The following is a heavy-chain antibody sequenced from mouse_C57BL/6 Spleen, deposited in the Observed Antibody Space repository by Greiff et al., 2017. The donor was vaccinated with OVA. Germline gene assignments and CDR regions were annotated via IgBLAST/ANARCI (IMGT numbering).Heavy chain of an antibody. D-gene: IGHD2-5*01. CDR1: GYAFTNYL. J-gene: IGHJ4*01. V-gene: IGHV1-54*01. CDR2: INPGSGGT. Sequence: QVHVKQSGAELVRPGTSVKVSCKASGYAFTNYLIEWVKQRPGQGLEWIGVINPGSGGTNYNEKFKGKATLTADKSSSTAYMQLSSLTSEDSAVYFCARRAYYSNYDAMDYWGQGTSVTVSS. CDR3: ARRAYYSNYDAMDY.